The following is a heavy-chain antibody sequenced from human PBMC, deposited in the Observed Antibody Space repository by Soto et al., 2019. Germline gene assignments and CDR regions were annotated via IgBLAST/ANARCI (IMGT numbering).Heavy chain of an antibody. V-gene: IGHV4-31*03. CDR2: IYYSGSP. CDR1: GGPLSIGGYY. J-gene: IGHJ6*04. CDR3: ARGLRGRRFLEWVSYYYGMDV. D-gene: IGHD3-3*01. Sequence: SLDCTVSGGPLSIGGYYWSWIRQHPGKGLEWIGYIYYSGSPYYNPSLKSRVTISVDTSKNQFSLKLSSVTAADTAVYYCARGLRGRRFLEWVSYYYGMDVWGKGPTVTVSS.